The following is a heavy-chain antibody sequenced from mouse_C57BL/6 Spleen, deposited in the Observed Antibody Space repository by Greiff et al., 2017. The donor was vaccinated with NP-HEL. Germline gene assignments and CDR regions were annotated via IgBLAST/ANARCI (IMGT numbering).Heavy chain of an antibody. CDR3: TTLYDYDRAY. V-gene: IGHV14-4*01. D-gene: IGHD2-4*01. CDR1: GFNIKDDY. Sequence: VQLQQSGAELVRPGASVKLSCTASGFNIKDDYMHWVKQRPEQGLEWIGWIDPENGDTEYASKFQGKATITAETSSNTAYLQLSSLTSEDTAVYYCTTLYDYDRAYWGQGTLVTVSA. J-gene: IGHJ3*01. CDR2: IDPENGDT.